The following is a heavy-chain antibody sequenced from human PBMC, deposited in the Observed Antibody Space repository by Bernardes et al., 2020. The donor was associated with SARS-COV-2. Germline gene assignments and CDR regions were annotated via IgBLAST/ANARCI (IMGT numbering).Heavy chain of an antibody. D-gene: IGHD2-15*01. CDR2: INSDGSGT. CDR3: ARQDCSGGSCITDFDH. Sequence: GGSLRLSCATSGFTFSTYWMHWVRQGPGKGLSWVSRINSDGSGTKYADSVKGRFTISRDNAKTTLYLQMNGLRAEDTAVYFCARQDCSGGSCITDFDHWGQGMLVTVSS. J-gene: IGHJ4*02. CDR1: GFTFSTYW. V-gene: IGHV3-74*03.